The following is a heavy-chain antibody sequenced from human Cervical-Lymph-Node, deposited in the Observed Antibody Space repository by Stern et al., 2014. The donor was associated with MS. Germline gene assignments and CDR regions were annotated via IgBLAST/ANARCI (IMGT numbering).Heavy chain of an antibody. V-gene: IGHV4-31*03. CDR2: IYYSGAT. D-gene: IGHD1-1*01. CDR1: GGSITNGDYY. CDR3: ARELSGMYGMDV. Sequence: QVQLVESGPGLVKPSQTLSLTCTVSGGSITNGDYYWSWVRQHPGKGLEWRGDIYYSGATYYNPSLKGRLTISIDTSKRHFSLKLTSVTAADTAVYYCARELSGMYGMDVWGQGTTVTVSS. J-gene: IGHJ6*02.